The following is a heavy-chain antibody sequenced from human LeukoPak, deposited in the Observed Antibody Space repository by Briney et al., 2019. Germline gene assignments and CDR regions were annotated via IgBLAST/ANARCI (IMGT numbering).Heavy chain of an antibody. CDR2: IIPIFGTV. Sequence: ASVKVSCKASGGTFSSYAISWVRQAPGQGLEWMGGIIPIFGTVNYAQKFQGRVTITADKSTSTAYMELSSLRSEDTAVYYCARSPYYYDSSGYYDYWGQGTLVTVSS. D-gene: IGHD3-22*01. CDR1: GGTFSSYA. V-gene: IGHV1-69*06. CDR3: ARSPYYYDSSGYYDY. J-gene: IGHJ4*02.